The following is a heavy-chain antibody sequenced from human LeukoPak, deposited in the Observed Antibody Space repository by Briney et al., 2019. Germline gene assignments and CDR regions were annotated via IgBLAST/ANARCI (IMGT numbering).Heavy chain of an antibody. CDR1: GITFNA. Sequence: GTSLRLSCAASGITFNAIHWVRQAPGKGLEWVALTWYDGRNKYYADSVKGRFTISIDNSKNMVYLHMNSLRADDTAVYYCARELFGSGSCPHYWGQGTLVTVSS. V-gene: IGHV3-33*01. J-gene: IGHJ4*02. CDR3: ARELFGSGSCPHY. CDR2: TWYDGRNK. D-gene: IGHD3-10*01.